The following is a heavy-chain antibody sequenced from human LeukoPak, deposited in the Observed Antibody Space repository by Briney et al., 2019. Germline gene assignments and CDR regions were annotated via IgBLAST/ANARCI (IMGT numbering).Heavy chain of an antibody. Sequence: SVTVSCKASGGTLSSYAINWVRQAPGQGLEWMGGIIPIFGTANYAQKFQGRVTIIADESSTTGYMELSSLRAEDTAVYYCARREGTFGTYFEYWGQGTLVTVSS. V-gene: IGHV1-69*01. CDR3: ARREGTFGTYFEY. CDR2: IIPIFGTA. D-gene: IGHD3-10*01. J-gene: IGHJ4*02. CDR1: GGTLSSYA.